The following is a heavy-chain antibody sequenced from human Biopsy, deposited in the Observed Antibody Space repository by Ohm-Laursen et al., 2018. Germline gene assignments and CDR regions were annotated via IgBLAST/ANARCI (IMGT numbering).Heavy chain of an antibody. Sequence: TLSLTCTVSGGSISSGGSYWSWIRQHPGKGLEWIGNTFYSANTYYNPSLKSRVTISVDTSKNQFSLKLSSVTAADTAVYYCARLGSGDYFPTFFDFWGQGALVTVSS. CDR2: TFYSANT. CDR3: ARLGSGDYFPTFFDF. V-gene: IGHV4-31*03. J-gene: IGHJ4*02. CDR1: GGSISSGGSY. D-gene: IGHD5-12*01.